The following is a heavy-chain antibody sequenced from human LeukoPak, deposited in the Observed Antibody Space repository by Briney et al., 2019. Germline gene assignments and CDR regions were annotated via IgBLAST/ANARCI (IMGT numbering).Heavy chain of an antibody. J-gene: IGHJ3*01. CDR3: ARTKPLDPFDF. CDR1: GASISSYY. Sequence: TSETLSLTCTVSGASISSYYWSWIRQPPGKGLEWIGYIHYSGSTNYNPSLKSRVTISVDTSKNQFSLKVNSVTAADTAVYYCARTKPLDPFDFWGQGTLVTVSS. CDR2: IHYSGST. V-gene: IGHV4-59*01.